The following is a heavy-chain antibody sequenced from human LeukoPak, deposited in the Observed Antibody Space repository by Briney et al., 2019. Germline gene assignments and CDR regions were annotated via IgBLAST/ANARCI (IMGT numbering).Heavy chain of an antibody. CDR3: VRGPYGASISNWFDP. D-gene: IGHD4/OR15-4a*01. V-gene: IGHV4-59*01. CDR2: IYYNGDT. CDR1: GDSITGYS. J-gene: IGHJ5*02. Sequence: PSETLSLTCSASGDSITGYSWSWIRQTPGKGLEWLGYIYYNGDTHYNPSLNSRLSMSVDTPNKQFSLNLRSVTAADTAVYYCVRGPYGASISNWFDPWGQGLLVTVSS.